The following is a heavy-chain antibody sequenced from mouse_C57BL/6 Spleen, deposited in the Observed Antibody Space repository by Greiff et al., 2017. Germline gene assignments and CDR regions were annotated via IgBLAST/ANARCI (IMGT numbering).Heavy chain of an antibody. CDR2: IHPNSGST. V-gene: IGHV1-64*01. J-gene: IGHJ2*01. CDR3: ARGRFGSSYYFGC. D-gene: IGHD1-3*01. CDR1: GYTFTSYW. Sequence: QVQLQQPGAELVKPGASVKLSCKASGYTFTSYWMHWVKQRPGQGLEWIGMIHPNSGSTNYNEKFKSKATLTVDKSSSTAYMQLSSLTSEDSAVYYCARGRFGSSYYFGCWGQGTTLTVSS.